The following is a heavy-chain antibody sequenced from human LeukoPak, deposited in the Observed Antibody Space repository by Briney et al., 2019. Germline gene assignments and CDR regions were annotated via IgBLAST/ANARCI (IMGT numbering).Heavy chain of an antibody. CDR3: ARDRGYSSSWGWFDP. CDR2: IIPIFGTA. V-gene: IGHV1-69*05. CDR1: GGTFSSYA. J-gene: IGHJ5*02. Sequence: GASVKVSCKASGGTFSSYAISWARQAPGQGLEWMGGIIPIFGTANYAQKFQGRVTITTDESTSTAYMELSSLRSEDTAVYYCARDRGYSSSWGWFDPWGQGTLVTVSS. D-gene: IGHD6-13*01.